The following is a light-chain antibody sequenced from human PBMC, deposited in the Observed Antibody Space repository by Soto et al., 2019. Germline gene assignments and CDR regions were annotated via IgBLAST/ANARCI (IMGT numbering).Light chain of an antibody. J-gene: IGLJ2*01. Sequence: QSVLTQPASVSGSPGQSITISCTGTSSDVGGYNYVSWYQQHPGKAPKLMIYDVSNRPSGVSNRFSGSKSGNTASLTISGLQAEDEADYYGSSYTSSSTLFGGGTKLTLL. V-gene: IGLV2-14*01. CDR2: DVS. CDR1: SSDVGGYNY. CDR3: SSYTSSSTL.